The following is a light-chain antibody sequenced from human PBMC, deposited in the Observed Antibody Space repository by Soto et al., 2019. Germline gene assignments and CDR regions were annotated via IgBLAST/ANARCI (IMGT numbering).Light chain of an antibody. Sequence: EIVLTQSPGTLSLSPGERATLSCRASQSVSNSYLAWYQQKPGQTPRLLIHAASTRAAGIPDRFSGSGSGTDFTLTISRLEPEDFALYHCQQYGSSPGTFGQGTRLEIK. CDR2: AAS. J-gene: IGKJ5*01. V-gene: IGKV3-20*01. CDR3: QQYGSSPGT. CDR1: QSVSNSY.